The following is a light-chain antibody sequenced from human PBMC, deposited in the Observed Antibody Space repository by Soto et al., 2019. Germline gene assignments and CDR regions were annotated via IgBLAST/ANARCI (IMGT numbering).Light chain of an antibody. CDR2: DTS. CDR1: TGAVTSGHY. V-gene: IGLV7-46*01. CDR3: LLAYRGGPV. Sequence: QAVVTQEPSLTVSPGGTVTLTCGSSTGAVTSGHYPYWIQQKPGQAPRTLIYDTSIRHSWTPVRFSGSLVGGKAALILSGAQPEDEAGYYCLLAYRGGPVFGGGTKLTVL. J-gene: IGLJ3*02.